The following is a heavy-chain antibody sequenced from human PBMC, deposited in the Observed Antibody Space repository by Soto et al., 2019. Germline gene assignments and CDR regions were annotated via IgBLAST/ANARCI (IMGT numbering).Heavy chain of an antibody. CDR2: INAGNGNT. V-gene: IGHV1-3*01. J-gene: IGHJ4*02. CDR3: ARAISGYVT. CDR1: GVSFSTYA. D-gene: IGHD5-12*01. Sequence: ASVKVSCEACGVSFSTYAIHWVRQAPGQGLEWMGWINAGNGNTRYSQKFQGRVTLTRDTSASTTYMDLSSLRSEDTAIYYCARAISGYVTWGQGTLVTVSS.